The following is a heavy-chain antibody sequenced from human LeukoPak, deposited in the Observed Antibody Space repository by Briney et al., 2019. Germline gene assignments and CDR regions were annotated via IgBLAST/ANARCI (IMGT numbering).Heavy chain of an antibody. CDR3: ARLSRAPIVGSWYYYYMDV. CDR1: GFTFSDYY. D-gene: IGHD2-15*01. CDR2: ISSSGSTI. Sequence: PGGSLRLSCAASGFTFSDYYMSWIRQAPGKGLEWVSYISSSGSTIYYADSVKGRFTISRDNAKNSLYLQMNSLRAEDTAVYYCARLSRAPIVGSWYYYYMDVWGKGTTVTVSS. V-gene: IGHV3-11*01. J-gene: IGHJ6*03.